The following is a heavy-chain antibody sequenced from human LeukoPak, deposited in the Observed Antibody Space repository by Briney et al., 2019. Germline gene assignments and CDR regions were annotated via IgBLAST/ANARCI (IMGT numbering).Heavy chain of an antibody. D-gene: IGHD6-13*01. CDR3: ARVHRRSSLAAGGWFDP. CDR1: GGSVSSYY. Sequence: SETLSLTCTVSGGSVSSYYWSWIRQPPGKGLEWIGYIYYSGSTNYNPSLKSRVTISVDTSKNQFSLKLSSVTAADTAVYYCARVHRRSSLAAGGWFDPWGQGTLVTVSS. V-gene: IGHV4-59*02. J-gene: IGHJ5*02. CDR2: IYYSGST.